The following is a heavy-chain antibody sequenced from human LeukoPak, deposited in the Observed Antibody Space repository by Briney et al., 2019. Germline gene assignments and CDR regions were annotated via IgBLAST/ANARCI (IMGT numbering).Heavy chain of an antibody. J-gene: IGHJ3*02. Sequence: ASVKVSCKASGGTFSSYAISWVRQAPGQGLEWMGGIIPIFGTANYAQKFQGRVTITADESTSTAYMELSSLRSDDTAVYYCAREVYDSSGYYPNDAFDIWGQGTMVTVSS. CDR1: GGTFSSYA. V-gene: IGHV1-69*13. CDR3: AREVYDSSGYYPNDAFDI. D-gene: IGHD3-22*01. CDR2: IIPIFGTA.